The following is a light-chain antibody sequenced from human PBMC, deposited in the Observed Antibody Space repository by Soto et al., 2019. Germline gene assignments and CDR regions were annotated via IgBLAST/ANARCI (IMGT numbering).Light chain of an antibody. CDR2: GAS. CDR1: QSVSRNY. Sequence: EIVLTQSPGTLSLSPGERATLSCRASQSVSRNYLAWYQQKPGQAPRLLIYGASSRATGIPDRFSGSGSGTDFTLTISRLAPEDFAVYYCQQYAYSPRTFGRGTKLEIK. CDR3: QQYAYSPRT. V-gene: IGKV3-20*01. J-gene: IGKJ2*01.